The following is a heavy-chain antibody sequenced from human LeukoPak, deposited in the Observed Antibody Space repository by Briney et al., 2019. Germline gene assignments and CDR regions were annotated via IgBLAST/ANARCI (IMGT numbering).Heavy chain of an antibody. D-gene: IGHD3-22*01. CDR3: AKHTYYYESSGTTALFDY. CDR1: GFTFSSDD. J-gene: IGHJ4*01. V-gene: IGHV3-23*01. Sequence: TGGSLRLSCAASGFTFSSDDMSWVRQAPGKGLVWVTGISGSGGSTYYADSVKGRFTISRDNSKNTLYLRMNSLRAEDTAVYYCAKHTYYYESSGTTALFDYWGQEPWSPSPQ. CDR2: ISGSGGST.